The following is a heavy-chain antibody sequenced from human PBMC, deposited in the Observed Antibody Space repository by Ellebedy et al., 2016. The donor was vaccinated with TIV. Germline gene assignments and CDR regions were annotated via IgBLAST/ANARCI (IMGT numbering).Heavy chain of an antibody. CDR2: FDPEDGET. CDR3: ATLDVLRFLEWLRGDNWFDP. Sequence: AASVQVSCKASGYTFTGYYLHWVRQAPGKGLEWMGGFDPEDGETIYAQKFQGRVTMTEDTSTDTAYMELSSLRSEDTAVYYCATLDVLRFLEWLRGDNWFDPWGQGTLLTVSS. J-gene: IGHJ5*02. CDR1: GYTFTGYY. D-gene: IGHD3-3*01. V-gene: IGHV1-24*01.